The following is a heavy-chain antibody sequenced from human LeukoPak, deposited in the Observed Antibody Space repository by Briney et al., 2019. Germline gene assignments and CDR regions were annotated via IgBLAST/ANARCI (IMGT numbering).Heavy chain of an antibody. D-gene: IGHD7-27*01. Sequence: PGGSLRLSCAASGFTFSSYTMSWVRHAPGKGLEWVSTITSSDGNTYYADSVKGRLTVSRDNSKITLFLQINSLRAGDTAVYYCAKDGGLWVSAHWGVSWGGGTLVTVSS. CDR2: ITSSDGNT. CDR1: GFTFSSYT. CDR3: AKDGGLWVSAHWGVS. J-gene: IGHJ5*02. V-gene: IGHV3-23*01.